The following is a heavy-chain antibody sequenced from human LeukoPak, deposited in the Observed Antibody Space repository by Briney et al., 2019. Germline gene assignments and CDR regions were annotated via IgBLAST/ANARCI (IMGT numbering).Heavy chain of an antibody. V-gene: IGHV3-53*01. D-gene: IGHD3-22*01. CDR1: GFTVSRNY. CDR3: ARNDRGAFDI. J-gene: IGHJ3*02. Sequence: GGSLRLSCAASGFTVSRNYMSWVRQAPGKGLEWVSVISSGGNTYYTDSVKGRFTISRDNSKNTLYLQMSSLRVDDTAVYYCARNDRGAFDIWGQGTMVTVSS. CDR2: ISSGGNT.